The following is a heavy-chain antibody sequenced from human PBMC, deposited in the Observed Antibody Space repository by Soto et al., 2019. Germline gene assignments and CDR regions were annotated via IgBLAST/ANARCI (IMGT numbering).Heavy chain of an antibody. Sequence: KPSETLSLTCTVSGGSISSGGYYWSWIRQPPGKGLEWIGYIYYSGSTYYNPSLKSRVTISVDTSKNQFSLKLSSVTAADTAVYYCARTDFYYYDNPFDYWGQGTLVTVSS. D-gene: IGHD3-22*01. CDR2: IYYSGST. V-gene: IGHV4-30-4*08. CDR1: GGSISSGGYY. J-gene: IGHJ4*02. CDR3: ARTDFYYYDNPFDY.